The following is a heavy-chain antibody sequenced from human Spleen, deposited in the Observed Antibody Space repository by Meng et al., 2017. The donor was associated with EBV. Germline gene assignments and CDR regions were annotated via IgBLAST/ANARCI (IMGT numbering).Heavy chain of an antibody. CDR2: IIPIYGT. Sequence: GPGASNPVSSVRVSSTVAGGTSGNYPSVWVRQAPGQGLEWMGGIIPIYGTKYADKFQGRLSITADESTSTAHMELTSLRSEDTAVYYCARGANPFGGVSVPLDPWGQGTLVTVSS. V-gene: IGHV1-69*01. D-gene: IGHD3-16*01. J-gene: IGHJ5*02. CDR3: ARGANPFGGVSVPLDP. CDR1: GGTSGNYP.